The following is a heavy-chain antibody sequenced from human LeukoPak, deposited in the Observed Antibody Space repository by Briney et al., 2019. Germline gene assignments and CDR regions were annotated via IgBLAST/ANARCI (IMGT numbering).Heavy chain of an antibody. V-gene: IGHV4-31*03. CDR2: MYYTGSP. Sequence: PSETLSLTCTVSDGSISSGGYYWSCIRQHPGKGLEWIGYMYYTGSPYYNPSLKSRVTISVDTSKNQFSLKLSSVTAADTAVYYCARVGCSGGSCFFIDYWGQGTLVTVSS. CDR3: ARVGCSGGSCFFIDY. D-gene: IGHD2-15*01. CDR1: DGSISSGGYY. J-gene: IGHJ4*02.